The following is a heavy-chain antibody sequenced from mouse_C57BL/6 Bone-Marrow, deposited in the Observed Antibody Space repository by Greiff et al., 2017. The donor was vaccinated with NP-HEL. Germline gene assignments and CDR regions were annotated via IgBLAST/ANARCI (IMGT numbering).Heavy chain of an antibody. CDR3: ARGGPYFY. Sequence: VQLQQSGAELARPGASVKMSCKASGYTFTSYTMHWVKQRPGQGLEWIGYINPSSGYTKYNQKFKDKATLTADKSSSTAYLQLSSLTSEDSAVYYCARGGPYFYWGQGTTLTVSS. J-gene: IGHJ2*01. CDR1: GYTFTSYT. CDR2: INPSSGYT. D-gene: IGHD2-10*01. V-gene: IGHV1-4*01.